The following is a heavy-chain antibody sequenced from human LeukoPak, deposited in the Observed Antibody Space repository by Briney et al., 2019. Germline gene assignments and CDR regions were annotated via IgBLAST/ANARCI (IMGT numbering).Heavy chain of an antibody. D-gene: IGHD3-10*01. Sequence: GGSLRLSCAASGFTVSINYMSWVRQAPGKGLEWVSSISSSSSYIYYADSVKGRFTISRDNAKNSLYLQMNSLRAEDTAVYYCAREFPMDRNFDYWGQGTLVTVSS. CDR3: AREFPMDRNFDY. CDR1: GFTVSINY. J-gene: IGHJ4*02. V-gene: IGHV3-21*01. CDR2: ISSSSSYI.